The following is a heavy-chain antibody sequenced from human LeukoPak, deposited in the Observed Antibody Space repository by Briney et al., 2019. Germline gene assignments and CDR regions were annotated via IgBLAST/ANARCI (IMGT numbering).Heavy chain of an antibody. CDR1: GYTFTGYY. CDR3: ARVGGLALNAFDI. V-gene: IGHV1-2*02. D-gene: IGHD6-19*01. CDR2: INPNSGGT. Sequence: ASVKVSCKASGYTFTGYYMHWVRQAPGQGLEWMGWINPNSGGTNYAQKFQGRVTMTRDTSISTAYMELSRLRSDDTAVYYYARVGGLALNAFDIWGQGTMVTVSS. J-gene: IGHJ3*02.